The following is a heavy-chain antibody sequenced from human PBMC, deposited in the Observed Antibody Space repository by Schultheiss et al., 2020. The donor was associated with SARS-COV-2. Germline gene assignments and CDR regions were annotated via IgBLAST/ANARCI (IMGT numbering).Heavy chain of an antibody. Sequence: GGSLRLSCAASGFTFSDYYMSWIRQAPGKGLEWVSYISSSGSTIYYADSVKGRFTISRDNAKNSLYLQMNSLRAEDTAVYYCARDARLLWFGELEYYYYYYGMDVWGQGTTVTVSS. CDR1: GFTFSDYY. J-gene: IGHJ6*02. V-gene: IGHV3-11*04. CDR3: ARDARLLWFGELEYYYYYYGMDV. D-gene: IGHD3-10*01. CDR2: ISSSGSTI.